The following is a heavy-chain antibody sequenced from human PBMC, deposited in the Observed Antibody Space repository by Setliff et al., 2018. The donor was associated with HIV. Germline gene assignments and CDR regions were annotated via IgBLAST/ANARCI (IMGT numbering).Heavy chain of an antibody. V-gene: IGHV4-39*07. CDR1: GGSISSGSYY. J-gene: IGHJ6*03. D-gene: IGHD6-13*01. CDR2: IYYSGSSN. CDR3: ARVSCSSWYSIPRYYYYSMDV. Sequence: SETLSLTCTVSGGSISSGSYYWGWIRQPPGKGLEWIGSIYYSGSSNNYNPSLKSRVTISVDTSKNQFSLRLRSVTAADTAVYYCARVSCSSWYSIPRYYYYSMDVWGNGTTVTVSS.